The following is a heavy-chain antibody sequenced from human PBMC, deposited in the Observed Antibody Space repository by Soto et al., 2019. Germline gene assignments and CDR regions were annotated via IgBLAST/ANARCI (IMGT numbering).Heavy chain of an antibody. D-gene: IGHD2-15*01. CDR2: INPSGGST. J-gene: IGHJ5*02. CDR1: GYTFTSYY. Sequence: ASVKVSCKASGYTFTSYYMHWVRQAPGQGLEWMGIINPSGGSTSYAQKFQGRVTMTRDTSTSTVYMELSSLRSEDTAVYYCARSGVGYCSGGSCYHNWFDPWGQGTLVTVSS. CDR3: ARSGVGYCSGGSCYHNWFDP. V-gene: IGHV1-46*01.